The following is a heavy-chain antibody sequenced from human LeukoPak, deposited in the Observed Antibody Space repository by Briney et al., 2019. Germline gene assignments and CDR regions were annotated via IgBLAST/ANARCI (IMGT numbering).Heavy chain of an antibody. D-gene: IGHD3-10*01. CDR1: GFTFSSYG. CDR2: ISGSGGST. Sequence: GGSLRLSCAASGFTFSSYGMSWVRQAPGKGLEWVSAISGSGGSTYYADSVKGRFTISRDNSKNTLYLQMNSLRAEDTAVYYCAKSSPGSYYNTDLYYFDYWGQGTLVTVSS. J-gene: IGHJ4*02. CDR3: AKSSPGSYYNTDLYYFDY. V-gene: IGHV3-23*01.